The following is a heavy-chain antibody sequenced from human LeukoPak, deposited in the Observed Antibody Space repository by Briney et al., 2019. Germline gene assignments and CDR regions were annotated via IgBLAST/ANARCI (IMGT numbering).Heavy chain of an antibody. Sequence: GASVKVSCKASGYTFTGYYMHWVRQAPGQGLEWMGWINPNSGGTNYAQKFQGRVTITTDTSISTAYMELSRLRSQDTAVYYCARGSEYDFWSCYYKYCFDPWGQGTLVTVSS. CDR3: ARGSEYDFWSCYYKYCFDP. V-gene: IGHV1-2*02. CDR1: GYTFTGYY. CDR2: INPNSGGT. D-gene: IGHD3-3*01. J-gene: IGHJ5*02.